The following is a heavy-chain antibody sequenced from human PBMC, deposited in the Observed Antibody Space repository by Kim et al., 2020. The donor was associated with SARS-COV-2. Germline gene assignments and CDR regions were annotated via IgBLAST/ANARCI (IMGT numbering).Heavy chain of an antibody. CDR2: INHSGST. CDR3: ARGKGVVVAATKYYFDY. J-gene: IGHJ4*02. D-gene: IGHD2-15*01. Sequence: SETLSLTCAVYGGSFSGYYWSWIRQPPGKGLEWIGEINHSGSTNYNPSLKSRVTISVDTSKNQFSLKLSSVTAADTAVYYYARGKGVVVAATKYYFDYWGQGTLVTVSS. V-gene: IGHV4-34*01. CDR1: GGSFSGYY.